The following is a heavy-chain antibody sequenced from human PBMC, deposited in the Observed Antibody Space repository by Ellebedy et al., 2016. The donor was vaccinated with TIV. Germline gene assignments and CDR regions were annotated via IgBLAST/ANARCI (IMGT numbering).Heavy chain of an antibody. Sequence: ASVQVSCXASGDTFSSFAVSWVRQAPGQGFEWMGWISAYNGNTNYVQKLQGRVTMTIDTSTSTAYMELGSLRSDDTAVYYCARAHCSSISCYFDYWGQGTLVTVSS. D-gene: IGHD2-2*01. CDR1: GDTFSSFA. V-gene: IGHV1-18*01. J-gene: IGHJ4*02. CDR2: ISAYNGNT. CDR3: ARAHCSSISCYFDY.